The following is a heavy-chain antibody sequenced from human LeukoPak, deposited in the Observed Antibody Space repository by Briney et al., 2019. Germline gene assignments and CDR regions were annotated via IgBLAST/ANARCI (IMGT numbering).Heavy chain of an antibody. CDR2: INHSGST. Sequence: SETLSLICAVYGGSFSGYYWSWIRQPPGKGLEWIGEINHSGSTNYNPSLKSRVTISVDTSKNQFSLKLSSVTAADTAVYYCARAYSYGLYYFDYWGQGTLVTVSS. V-gene: IGHV4-34*01. CDR1: GGSFSGYY. CDR3: ARAYSYGLYYFDY. D-gene: IGHD5-18*01. J-gene: IGHJ4*02.